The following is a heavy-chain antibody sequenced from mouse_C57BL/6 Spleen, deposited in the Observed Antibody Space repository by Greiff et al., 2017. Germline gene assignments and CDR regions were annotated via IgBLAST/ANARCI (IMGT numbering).Heavy chain of an antibody. CDR2: IYPGSGNT. D-gene: IGHD1-1*01. CDR1: GYTFTDYY. V-gene: IGHV1-76*01. CDR3: ARGSGYAKDY. J-gene: IGHJ4*01. Sequence: QVQLQQSGAELVRPGASVKLSCKASGYTFTDYYIHWVKQRPGQGLEWIARIYPGSGNTYYNEKFKGKATLTAEKSSSTAYMQLSSLTSEDAAVYFCARGSGYAKDYWGQGASVTVSS.